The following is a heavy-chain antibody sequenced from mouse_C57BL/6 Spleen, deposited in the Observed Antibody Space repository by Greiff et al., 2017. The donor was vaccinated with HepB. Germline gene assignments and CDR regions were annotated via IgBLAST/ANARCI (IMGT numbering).Heavy chain of an antibody. V-gene: IGHV1-81*01. CDR1: GYTFTSYG. CDR2: IYPRSGNT. Sequence: QVQLKESGAELARPGASVKLSCKASGYTFTSYGISWVKQRTGQGLEWIGEIYPRSGNTYYNEKFKGKATLTADKSSSTAYMELRSLTSEDSAVYFCARSHYYGSSYVDAYWGQGTLVTVSA. D-gene: IGHD1-1*01. J-gene: IGHJ3*01. CDR3: ARSHYYGSSYVDAY.